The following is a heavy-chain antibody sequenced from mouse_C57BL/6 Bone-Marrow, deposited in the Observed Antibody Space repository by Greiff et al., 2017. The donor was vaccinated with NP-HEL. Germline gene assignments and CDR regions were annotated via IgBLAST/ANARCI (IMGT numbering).Heavy chain of an antibody. CDR1: GYAFSSSW. V-gene: IGHV1-82*01. CDR3: ARWDDYDLFAY. D-gene: IGHD2-4*01. J-gene: IGHJ3*01. CDR2: IYPGDGDT. Sequence: QVQLKESGPELVKPGASVKISCKASGYAFSSSWMNWVKQRPGKGLEWIGRIYPGDGDTNYNGKFKGKATLTADKSSSTAYMQLSSLTSEDSAVYFCARWDDYDLFAYWGQGTLVTVSA.